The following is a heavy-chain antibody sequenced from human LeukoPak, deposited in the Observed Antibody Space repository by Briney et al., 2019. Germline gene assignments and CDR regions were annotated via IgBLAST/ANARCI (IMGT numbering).Heavy chain of an antibody. J-gene: IGHJ4*02. CDR1: GFTLSSYC. Sequence: PGGSLRLSCAASGFTLSSYCMSWVRQAPGKGLEWVANIKQDGGEKSYVDSVKGRFTISRDNAKNSLHLQMNSLRAEDTAVYYCARGQVYYDSSGYHFDYWGQGTLVTVSS. CDR3: ARGQVYYDSSGYHFDY. CDR2: IKQDGGEK. D-gene: IGHD3-22*01. V-gene: IGHV3-7*04.